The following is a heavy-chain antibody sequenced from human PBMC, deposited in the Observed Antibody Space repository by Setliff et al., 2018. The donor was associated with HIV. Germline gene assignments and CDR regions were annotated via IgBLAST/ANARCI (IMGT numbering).Heavy chain of an antibody. V-gene: IGHV1-18*01. CDR2: INTYNGNT. CDR3: ARGGPARVALLYWFDP. D-gene: IGHD2-21*01. J-gene: IGHJ5*02. CDR1: GYNFVGYG. Sequence: ASVKVSCKASGYNFVGYGINWLRQAPGQGLEWMGSINTYNGNTKYGQKFQGSVTMTTDTSTSTVYMELRNLRSDDTAVYFCARGGPARVALLYWFDPWGQGTLVTVSS.